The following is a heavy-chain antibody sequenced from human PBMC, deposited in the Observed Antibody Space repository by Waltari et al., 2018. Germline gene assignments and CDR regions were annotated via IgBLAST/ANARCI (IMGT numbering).Heavy chain of an antibody. Sequence: QVQLQESGPGLVKPSETLSLTCTVSGDSISPYYWRWIRQPPGKGLEWIGYASYSGGSNYNPSLKSRVTISVDTSKNQFSLNLNSVTVADTAVYFCARDRGWGITDYWGQGILVTVSS. CDR1: GDSISPYY. J-gene: IGHJ4*02. D-gene: IGHD7-27*01. V-gene: IGHV4-59*01. CDR2: ASYSGGS. CDR3: ARDRGWGITDY.